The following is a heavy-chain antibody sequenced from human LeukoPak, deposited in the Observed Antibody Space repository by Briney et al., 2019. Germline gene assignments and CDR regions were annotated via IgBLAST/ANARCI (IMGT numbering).Heavy chain of an antibody. CDR2: VSAANNP. V-gene: IGHV1-3*01. J-gene: IGHJ4*02. Sequence: ASVKVSCKTSGYIYTPHHIHWMRQAPGQGLELLGWVSAANNPEYSQKFQGRVVITRDASATTSYLELNSLRSEDTAVYYCAMSVEMPPIPSFDYWGQGTLVTVSS. CDR1: GYIYTPHH. D-gene: IGHD5-24*01. CDR3: AMSVEMPPIPSFDY.